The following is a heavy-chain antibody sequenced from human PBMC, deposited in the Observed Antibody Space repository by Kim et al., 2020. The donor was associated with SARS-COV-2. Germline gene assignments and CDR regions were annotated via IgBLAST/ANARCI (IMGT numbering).Heavy chain of an antibody. V-gene: IGHV3-30*18. J-gene: IGHJ4*02. CDR3: AKSRVTRSASSDY. CDR2: ISSDGSNK. Sequence: GGSLRLSCAASGFTFSGYGMHWVRHAPGKGLEWVALISSDGSNKYYVDSLKGRFTISRDNSKNMLYLQMNSLRAEDTAVYYCAKSRVTRSASSDYWGQGT. D-gene: IGHD2-2*01. CDR1: GFTFSGYG.